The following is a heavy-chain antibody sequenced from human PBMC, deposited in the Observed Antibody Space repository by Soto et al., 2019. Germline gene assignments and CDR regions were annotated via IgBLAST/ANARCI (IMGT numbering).Heavy chain of an antibody. V-gene: IGHV4-34*01. J-gene: IGHJ6*03. Sequence: QGQLQQWGAGLLKPSETLSLTCAVHGGSFSGYQWSWIRQPPGKGLARIGEVSPAGTTTHSPSLGSRLTISLDTTKASCPLKLTSVTAADTAVYYCARGSSGYSRTVAYYHSSMGVWGKGTTVTV. CDR2: VSPAGTT. CDR1: GGSFSGYQ. D-gene: IGHD5-12*01. CDR3: ARGSSGYSRTVAYYHSSMGV.